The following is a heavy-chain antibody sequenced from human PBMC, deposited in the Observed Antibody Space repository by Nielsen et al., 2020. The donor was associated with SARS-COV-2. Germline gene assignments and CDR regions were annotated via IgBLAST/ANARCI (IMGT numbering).Heavy chain of an antibody. CDR3: AKDDGPTHYYDSSGLRG. CDR1: GFTFDDYA. CDR2: ISWNSGSI. V-gene: IGHV3-9*01. Sequence: GGSLRLSCAASGFTFDDYAMHWVRQAPGKGLEWVSGISWNSGSIGYADSVKGRFTISRDNAKNSLYLQMNSLRAEDTALYYCAKDDGPTHYYDSSGLRGWGQGTLVTVSS. J-gene: IGHJ4*02. D-gene: IGHD3-22*01.